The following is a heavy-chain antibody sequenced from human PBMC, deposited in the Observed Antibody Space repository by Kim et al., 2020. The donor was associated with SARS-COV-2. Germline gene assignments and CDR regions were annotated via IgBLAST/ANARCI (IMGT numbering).Heavy chain of an antibody. CDR3: ARDGANADGGLRFLEWYYQVGGFDP. V-gene: IGHV7-4-1*02. D-gene: IGHD3-3*01. CDR1: GYTFTSYA. J-gene: IGHJ5*02. Sequence: ASVKVSCKSSGYTFTSYAMNWVRQAPGQGLEWMGWINTNTGNPTYAQGFTGRFVFSLDTSVNTAYLQISSLKAEDTAVYYCARDGANADGGLRFLEWYYQVGGFDPWGQGTLVTVSS. CDR2: INTNTGNP.